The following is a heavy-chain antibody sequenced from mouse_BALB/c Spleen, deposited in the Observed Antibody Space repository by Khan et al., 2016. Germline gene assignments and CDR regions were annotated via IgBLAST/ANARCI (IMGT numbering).Heavy chain of an antibody. CDR2: INPSNGRT. CDR1: GYTFTIYW. CDR3: AKVAYGSSYTADY. D-gene: IGHD1-1*01. V-gene: IGHV1S81*02. Sequence: QVQLQQPGAELVKPGASVKLSCKASGYTFTIYWMHWVKQRPGQGLEWIGEINPSNGRTNYSEKFRSKATLTVDRSSSTAYMQLSSLTSEDSAVYYCAKVAYGSSYTADYWGQGTTLTVSS. J-gene: IGHJ2*01.